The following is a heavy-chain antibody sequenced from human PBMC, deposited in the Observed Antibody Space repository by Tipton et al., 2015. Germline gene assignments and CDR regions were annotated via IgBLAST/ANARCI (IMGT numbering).Heavy chain of an antibody. D-gene: IGHD2-15*01. J-gene: IGHJ4*02. CDR1: DGSISSYY. Sequence: TLSLTCTVSDGSISSYYWTWIRQPPGKGLEWIGLIYYSGSTNYSPSLRSRVTISVDTSNNQFSLKLRSVTAEDTAVYYCAAYCAGGSCADHWGQGTLVTVSS. CDR3: AAYCAGGSCADH. CDR2: IYYSGST. V-gene: IGHV4-59*01.